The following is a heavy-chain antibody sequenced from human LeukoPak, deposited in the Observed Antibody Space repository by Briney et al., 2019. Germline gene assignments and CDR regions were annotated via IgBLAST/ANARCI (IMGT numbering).Heavy chain of an antibody. CDR1: DGAINGYY. CDR3: ARGYSTGWTYYFDY. V-gene: IGHV4-59*01. D-gene: IGHD6-25*01. Sequence: PSETLSLTCTVSDGAINGYYWGWIRQPPGKGLEWIGHISYSGSTNYNPSLKSRVTISVDTSKNHFSLKLNSVTAADTAVYYCARGYSTGWTYYFDYWGQGALVTVSS. CDR2: ISYSGST. J-gene: IGHJ4*02.